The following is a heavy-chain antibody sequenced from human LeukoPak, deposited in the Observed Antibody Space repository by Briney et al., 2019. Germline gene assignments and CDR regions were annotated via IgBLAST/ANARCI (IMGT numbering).Heavy chain of an antibody. CDR2: MSGSGGGT. V-gene: IGHV3-23*01. CDR3: AKGFVEPRPHYFDY. J-gene: IGHJ4*02. Sequence: GGSLSLSRAASGFTFSSYAMSEVRQAPGRGLYWVSGMSGSGGGTYYADSVKALFTNSRNNSKDTLYLQMNTLEAEDKAVYYCAKGFVEPRPHYFDYCGQGTLVTVSP. CDR1: GFTFSSYA. D-gene: IGHD6-6*01.